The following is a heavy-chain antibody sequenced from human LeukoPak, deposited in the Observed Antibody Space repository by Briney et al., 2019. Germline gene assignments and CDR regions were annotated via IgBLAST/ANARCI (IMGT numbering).Heavy chain of an antibody. J-gene: IGHJ3*02. CDR1: GGSISSSSYY. D-gene: IGHD1-1*01. V-gene: IGHV4-39*07. Sequence: SETLSLTCTVSGGSISSSSYYWGWIRQPPGKGLEWIGSIYYSGSTYYNPSLKSRVTISVDTSKNQFSLKLSSVTAADTAVYYCARSALAKEAFDIWGQGTMVTVSS. CDR3: ARSALAKEAFDI. CDR2: IYYSGST.